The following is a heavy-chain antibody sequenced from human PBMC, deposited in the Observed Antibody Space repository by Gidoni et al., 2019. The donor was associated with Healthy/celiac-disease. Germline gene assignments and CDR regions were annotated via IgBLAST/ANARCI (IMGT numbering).Heavy chain of an antibody. D-gene: IGHD2-15*01. V-gene: IGHV3-48*02. CDR3: ARTPRGGGSIYIPYGMDV. CDR1: GFTFSSYS. Sequence: EVQLVESGGGLVQPGGSLRLSCAASGFTFSSYSMNWVRQAPGKGLEWVSYISSSSSTIYYADSVKGRFTISRDNAKNSLYLQMNSLRDEDTAVYYCARTPRGGGSIYIPYGMDVWGQGTTVTVSS. CDR2: ISSSSSTI. J-gene: IGHJ6*02.